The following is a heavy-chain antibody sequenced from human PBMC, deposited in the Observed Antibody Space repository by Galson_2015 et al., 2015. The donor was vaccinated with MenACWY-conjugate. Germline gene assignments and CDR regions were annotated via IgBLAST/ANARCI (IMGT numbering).Heavy chain of an antibody. V-gene: IGHV3-23*01. Sequence: SLRLSCAASGFTFSSSAMTWVRQAPGKGLEWVSVFSSNGHSTNYADSVEGRFTISRDNSKNTLYLQMNNLRAEDTALHYCAKVSPGGWYWDYWGQGTLVTVSS. J-gene: IGHJ4*02. CDR1: GFTFSSSA. CDR3: AKVSPGGWYWDY. CDR2: FSSNGHST. D-gene: IGHD6-19*01.